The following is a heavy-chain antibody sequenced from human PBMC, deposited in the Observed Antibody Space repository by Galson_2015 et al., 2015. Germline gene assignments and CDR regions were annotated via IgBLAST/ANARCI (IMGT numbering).Heavy chain of an antibody. D-gene: IGHD4-17*01. J-gene: IGHJ6*03. CDR3: AAGTVTTDYYYYYMDV. CDR2: IVVGSGNT. Sequence: SVKVSCKASGFTFTSSAVQWVRQARGQRLEWIGWIVVGSGNTNYAQKFQERVTITRDMSTSTAYMELSSLRSEDTAVYYCAAGTVTTDYYYYYMDVWGKGTTVTVSS. CDR1: GFTFTSSA. V-gene: IGHV1-58*01.